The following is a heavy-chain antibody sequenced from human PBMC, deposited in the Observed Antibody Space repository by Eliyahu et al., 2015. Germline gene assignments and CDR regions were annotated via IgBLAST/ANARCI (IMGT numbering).Heavy chain of an antibody. Sequence: QVQLVQSGAEVKKPGSSVKVSCKASGGTFSSYTISWVRQAPGQGLEWMGRIIPILGIANYAQKFQGRVTITADKSTSTAYMELSSLRSEDTAVYYCARAAGITGTFDYWGQGTLVTVSS. CDR1: GGTFSSYT. V-gene: IGHV1-69*02. CDR3: ARAAGITGTFDY. CDR2: IIPILGIA. J-gene: IGHJ4*02. D-gene: IGHD1-7*01.